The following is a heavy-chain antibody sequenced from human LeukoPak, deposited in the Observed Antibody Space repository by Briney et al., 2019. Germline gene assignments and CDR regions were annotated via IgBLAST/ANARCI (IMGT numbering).Heavy chain of an antibody. J-gene: IGHJ6*02. V-gene: IGHV4-30-2*01. CDR1: GGSISSGDYS. CDR2: IFHSANT. CDR3: ARGRGYFRGMDV. Sequence: SQTLSLTCAVSGGSISSGDYSWSWIRQPPGRGLEWIGYIFHSANTYYNPSLKSRVTISVDTSKNQFSLKLSSVTAADTAVYYCARGRGYFRGMDVWGQGTTVTVSS. D-gene: IGHD1-1*01.